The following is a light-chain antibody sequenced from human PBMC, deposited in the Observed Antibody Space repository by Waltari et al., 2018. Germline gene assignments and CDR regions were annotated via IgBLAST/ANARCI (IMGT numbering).Light chain of an antibody. Sequence: EIVLTQSPGTLSLSPGETATLSCRASQSFTRYLAWYQHKPGQAPRLLSYDAPTRAAGIADRFSGSGFGTDFTLTISRLEPEDSAVYYCQHYVRLPVTFGQGTKVEI. J-gene: IGKJ1*01. CDR3: QHYVRLPVT. CDR2: DAP. V-gene: IGKV3-20*01. CDR1: QSFTRY.